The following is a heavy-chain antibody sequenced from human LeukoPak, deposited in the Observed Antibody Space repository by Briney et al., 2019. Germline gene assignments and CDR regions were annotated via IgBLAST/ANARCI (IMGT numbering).Heavy chain of an antibody. D-gene: IGHD3-10*01. CDR2: ISYDGSNK. CDR3: AKDMRYGSGRFPYYFDY. CDR1: GFTFSSYG. V-gene: IGHV3-30*18. Sequence: GRSLRLSCAASGFTFSSYGMPWVRQAPGKGLEWVAVISYDGSNKYYADSVKGRFTISRDNAKNSLYLQMNSLRAEDTALYYCAKDMRYGSGRFPYYFDYWGQGTLVTVSS. J-gene: IGHJ4*02.